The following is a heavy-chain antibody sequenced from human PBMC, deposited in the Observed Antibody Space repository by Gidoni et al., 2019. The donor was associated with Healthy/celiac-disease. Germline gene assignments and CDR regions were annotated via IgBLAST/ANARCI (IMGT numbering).Heavy chain of an antibody. J-gene: IGHJ4*02. CDR1: GYTFTGYY. V-gene: IGHV1-2*04. CDR2: INPNSGDT. Sequence: QVQLVQSGAGVNKPGASVKVSCKASGYTFTGYYMHWVRQAPGQGLEWLGCINPNSGDTDYAQKFQGWVTMTRDTSISTAYMELSRLRSDDTAVYYCARDFGSGGWYIDYWGQGTLVTVSS. CDR3: ARDFGSGGWYIDY. D-gene: IGHD6-19*01.